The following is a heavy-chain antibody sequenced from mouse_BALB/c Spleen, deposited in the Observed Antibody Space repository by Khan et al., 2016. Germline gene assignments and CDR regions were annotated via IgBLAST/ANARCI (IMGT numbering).Heavy chain of an antibody. J-gene: IGHJ1*01. V-gene: IGHV9-1*02. CDR1: GYTFTNSG. CDR2: INTYTGEP. CDR3: ARGAMVTTWWYFDV. Sequence: QFQLVQSGPELKKPGETVKISCKASGYTFTNSGMNWVKQAPGKGLKWVGWINTYTGEPTYADDFQGRFAFSLASSASTADLQINNLKNEDMTPYFGARGAMVTTWWYFDVWGAGTTVTVSS. D-gene: IGHD2-2*01.